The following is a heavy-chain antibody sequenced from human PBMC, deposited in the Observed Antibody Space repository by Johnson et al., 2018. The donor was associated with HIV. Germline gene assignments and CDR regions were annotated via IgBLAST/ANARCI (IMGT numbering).Heavy chain of an antibody. J-gene: IGHJ3*02. V-gene: IGHV3-30-3*01. CDR1: GFRFSNYA. CDR3: ARGPILEWLSGDGFDM. D-gene: IGHD3-3*01. CDR2: ISDDGSNI. Sequence: VQLVESGGGVVQPGRSLRLSCAASGFRFSNYALHWVRQTPGKGLEWVALISDDGSNIYYADSVKGQFTISRDNSQNPLHLQMNSLGVEDTAMYYCARGPILEWLSGDGFDMWGQGTMVTVYS.